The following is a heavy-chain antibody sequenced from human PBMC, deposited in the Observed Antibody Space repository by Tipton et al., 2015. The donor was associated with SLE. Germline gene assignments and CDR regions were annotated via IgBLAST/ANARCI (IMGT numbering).Heavy chain of an antibody. CDR1: GFTFDDYG. Sequence: SLRLSCAASGFTFDDYGMSWVRQAPGKGLEWVSGINWNGGSTGYADSVKGRFTISRDNAKNSLYLQMNSLRAEDTALYYCARAAAGTFLNDFHHWGQGTLVTVSS. J-gene: IGHJ1*01. CDR2: INWNGGST. D-gene: IGHD6-13*01. CDR3: ARAAAGTFLNDFHH. V-gene: IGHV3-20*04.